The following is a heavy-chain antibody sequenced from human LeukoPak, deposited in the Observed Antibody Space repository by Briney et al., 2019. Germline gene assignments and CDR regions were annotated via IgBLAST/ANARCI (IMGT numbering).Heavy chain of an antibody. V-gene: IGHV3-30*02. Sequence: GGSLRLSCAASGFTFSDYGMHWVRQAPGKGLEWVAFIRYDGSNKYYADSVKGRFTISRDNSKNTLYLQMNSLRAEDTAVYYCAKDPKPYYYGSGSFQHWGQGTLVTVSS. CDR2: IRYDGSNK. CDR1: GFTFSDYG. CDR3: AKDPKPYYYGSGSFQH. J-gene: IGHJ1*01. D-gene: IGHD3-10*01.